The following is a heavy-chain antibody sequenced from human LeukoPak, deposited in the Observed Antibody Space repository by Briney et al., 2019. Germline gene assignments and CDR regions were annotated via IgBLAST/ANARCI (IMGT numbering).Heavy chain of an antibody. D-gene: IGHD1-26*01. CDR3: ARVGGRGFDY. Sequence: GGSLRLSCAASGFTFSSYAMSWVRQAPGKGLEWVSAISGSGDITYYADSVKGRFTISRDNSKNTLYLQMNSLRAEDTAVYYCARVGGRGFDYWGQGTLVTVSS. CDR2: ISGSGDIT. V-gene: IGHV3-23*01. J-gene: IGHJ4*02. CDR1: GFTFSSYA.